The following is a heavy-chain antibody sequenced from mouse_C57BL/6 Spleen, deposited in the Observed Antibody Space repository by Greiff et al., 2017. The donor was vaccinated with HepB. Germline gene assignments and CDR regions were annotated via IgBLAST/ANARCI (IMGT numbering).Heavy chain of an antibody. D-gene: IGHD2-5*01. CDR1: GYTFTDYN. V-gene: IGHV1-18*01. CDR2: INPNNGGT. Sequence: VQLQQSGPELVKPGASVKIPCKASGYTFTDYNMDWVKQSHGKSLEWIGDINPNNGGTIYNQKFKGKATLTVDKSSSTAYMELRSLTSEDTAVYYCARSGYSNYVWYFDVWGTGTTVTVSS. CDR3: ARSGYSNYVWYFDV. J-gene: IGHJ1*03.